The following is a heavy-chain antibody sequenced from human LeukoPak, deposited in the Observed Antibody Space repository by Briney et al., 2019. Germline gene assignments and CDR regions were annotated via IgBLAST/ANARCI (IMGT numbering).Heavy chain of an antibody. CDR3: DIVVVVAAPYYYYGMDV. CDR1: GFTFSDYY. Sequence: PGGSLRLSCAASGFTFSDYYMSWTRQAPGKGLEWVSYISSSGSTIYYADSVKGRFTISRDNAKNSLYLQMNSLRAEDTAVYARDIVVVVAAPYYYYGMDVWGQGTTVTVSS. V-gene: IGHV3-11*01. J-gene: IGHJ6*02. CDR2: ISSSGSTI. D-gene: IGHD2-15*01.